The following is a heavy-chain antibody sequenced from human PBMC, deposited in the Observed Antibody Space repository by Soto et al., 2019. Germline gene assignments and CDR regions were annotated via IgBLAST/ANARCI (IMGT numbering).Heavy chain of an antibody. CDR1: GGSISSHY. V-gene: IGHV4-59*08. CDR2: VHNSGST. Sequence: SETLSLTCTVSGGSISSHYWIWIRQPPGKRLEWIGYVHNSGSTNYNPSLKSRVTTAVDTSKNQFSLRLSSVTAADTAVYYCARHVYEFVNGDNNWIVSWGQGILVTVSS. D-gene: IGHD2-21*02. J-gene: IGHJ5*01. CDR3: ARHVYEFVNGDNNWIVS.